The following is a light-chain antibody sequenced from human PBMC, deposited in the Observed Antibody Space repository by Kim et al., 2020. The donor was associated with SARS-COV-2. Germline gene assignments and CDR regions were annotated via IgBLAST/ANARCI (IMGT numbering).Light chain of an antibody. J-gene: IGLJ3*02. V-gene: IGLV4-69*02. Sequence: ASVQLACTLRSEQNSYSNAWHQQQPEKGPRFLMKVNSDGSHSKGDGIPDRFSGYSSGAERYLFISGLQSEDEAEYYCQTWGTGIWVFGGGTKLTVL. CDR3: QTWGTGIWV. CDR1: SEQNSYS. CDR2: VNSDGSH.